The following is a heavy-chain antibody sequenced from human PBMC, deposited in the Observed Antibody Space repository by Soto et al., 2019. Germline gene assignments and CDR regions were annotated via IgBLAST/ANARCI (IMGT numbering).Heavy chain of an antibody. D-gene: IGHD3-22*01. CDR1: GGSISSSNW. CDR2: IYHSGST. CDR3: AGEALGDSSGYSF. J-gene: IGHJ4*02. Sequence: SETLSLTCAVSGGSISSSNWWSWVRQPPGKGLEWIGEIYHSGSTNYNPSLKSRVTISVDKSKNQFSLKLSSVTAADTAVYYCAGEALGDSSGYSFWGQGILVTVSS. V-gene: IGHV4-4*02.